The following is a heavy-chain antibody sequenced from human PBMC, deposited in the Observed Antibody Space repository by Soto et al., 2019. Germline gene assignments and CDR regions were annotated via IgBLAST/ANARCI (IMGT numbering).Heavy chain of an antibody. D-gene: IGHD6-13*01. Sequence: PGGSLRLSCAASGFTFRSFTMNWVHQAPGKGLEWVSTISSNSAYIYYTDALRGRFTISRDNAKNSLHLQMNSLRAEDTAVYYCTRDASRDSSARGWFDPWGQGTLVTVSS. CDR3: TRDASRDSSARGWFDP. CDR2: ISSNSAYI. CDR1: GFTFRSFT. J-gene: IGHJ5*02. V-gene: IGHV3-21*01.